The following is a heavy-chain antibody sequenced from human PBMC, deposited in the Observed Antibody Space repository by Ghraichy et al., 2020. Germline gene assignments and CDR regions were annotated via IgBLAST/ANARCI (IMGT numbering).Heavy chain of an antibody. CDR1: GYTFTSYG. CDR2: ISAYNGNT. CDR3: ARDGSYNWNDNYYYYGMDV. J-gene: IGHJ6*02. Sequence: ASVKVSCKASGYTFTSYGITWVRQAPGQGLEWMGWISAYNGNTNYAQKFQGRVTMTTDTSTSTAYMELRSLRSDDTAVYYCARDGSYNWNDNYYYYGMDVWGQGTTVTVSS. D-gene: IGHD1-1*01. V-gene: IGHV1-18*04.